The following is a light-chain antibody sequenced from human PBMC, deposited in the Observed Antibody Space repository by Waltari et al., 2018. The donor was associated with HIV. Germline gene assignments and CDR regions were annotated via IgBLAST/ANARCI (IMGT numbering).Light chain of an antibody. CDR3: QQYGLT. V-gene: IGKV3-15*01. CDR1: QSVSSN. Sequence: EIVVTQSPATLSVSPGERATLSCRASQSVSSNLAWYQQKPGQAPRLLIYGASTRATGIPARFSGSGSGTEFTLTISSLQSEDFAVYYCQQYGLTFGGGTKVEIK. CDR2: GAS. J-gene: IGKJ4*01.